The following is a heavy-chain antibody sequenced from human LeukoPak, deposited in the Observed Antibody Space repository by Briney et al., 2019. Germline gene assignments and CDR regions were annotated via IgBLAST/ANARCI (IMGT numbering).Heavy chain of an antibody. CDR3: ARAPDDLLHGRAFDI. V-gene: IGHV3-74*01. D-gene: IGHD3-3*01. CDR1: GFTFSSYA. CDR2: INSDGSST. Sequence: GGSLRLSCAASGFTFSSYAMSWVRQAPGKGLEWVLRINSDGSSTSYADSVKGRFTISRDNAKNPLYLQMNSLRAEDTAVYYCARAPDDLLHGRAFDIWGQGTMVTVSS. J-gene: IGHJ3*02.